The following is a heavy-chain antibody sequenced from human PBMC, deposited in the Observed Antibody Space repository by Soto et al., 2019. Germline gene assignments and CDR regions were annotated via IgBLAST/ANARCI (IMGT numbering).Heavy chain of an antibody. Sequence: SETCPSPALSLVAPSIITTGPGSGSPQGRDWSGWVISITVGPPPTTIPSLKSRVTLSVDTSTNQFSLKLSSVTAADTAVYYCARLSRDYYDSSGWAEAGLNNWGQGTLVTVSS. CDR1: VAPSIITT. D-gene: IGHD3-22*01. J-gene: IGHJ4*02. CDR2: SITVGPPP. CDR3: ARLSRDYYDSSGWAEAGLNN. V-gene: IGHV4-59*08.